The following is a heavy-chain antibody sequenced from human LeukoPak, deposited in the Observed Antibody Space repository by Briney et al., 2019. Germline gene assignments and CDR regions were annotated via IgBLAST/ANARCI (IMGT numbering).Heavy chain of an antibody. V-gene: IGHV4-39*07. Sequence: SETLSLTCTVSGGSISSGGYYWSWIRQPPGKGLEWIGEINHSGSTNYNPSLKSRVTISVDTSKNQFSLKLSSVTAADTAVYYCARGCSGYSGYATIIDFDYWGQGTLVTVSS. CDR3: ARGCSGYSGYATIIDFDY. J-gene: IGHJ4*02. CDR2: INHSGST. D-gene: IGHD5-12*01. CDR1: GGSISSGGYY.